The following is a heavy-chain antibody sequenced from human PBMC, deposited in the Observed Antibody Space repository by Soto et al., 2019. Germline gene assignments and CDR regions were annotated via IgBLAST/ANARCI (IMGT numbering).Heavy chain of an antibody. CDR1: GYTFTSYG. V-gene: IGHV1-18*04. D-gene: IGHD6-19*01. CDR2: ISVYSGST. J-gene: IGHJ6*02. CDR3: ARDSWGLAVPDYHYYAMDV. Sequence: QVQLVQSGAEVKKPGASVRVSCEASGYTFTSYGISWVRQAPGQGLEWMGWISVYSGSTNYAQKLQGRVTMTTDRSTRAVYMELRCLRSDDTAVYYCARDSWGLAVPDYHYYAMDVWGQGTTVTVS.